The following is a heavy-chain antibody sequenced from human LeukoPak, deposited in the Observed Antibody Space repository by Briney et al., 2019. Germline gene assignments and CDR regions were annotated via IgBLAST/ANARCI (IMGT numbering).Heavy chain of an antibody. CDR3: ASHWEYYYDSSGYHDAFDI. V-gene: IGHV4-59*08. CDR2: IYYSGST. Sequence: PSETLSLTCTVSGGSISSYYWSWIRQPPGKGLEWIGYIYYSGSTNYNPSLKSRVTISVDTSKNQFSLKLSSVTAADTAVYYCASHWEYYYDSSGYHDAFDIWGQGTMVTVSS. CDR1: GGSISSYY. D-gene: IGHD3-22*01. J-gene: IGHJ3*02.